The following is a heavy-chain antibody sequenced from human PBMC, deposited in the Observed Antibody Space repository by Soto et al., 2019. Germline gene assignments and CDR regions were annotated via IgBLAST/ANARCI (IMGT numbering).Heavy chain of an antibody. CDR1: GGSFSGYY. V-gene: IGHV4-34*01. D-gene: IGHD3-10*01. Sequence: QVQLQQWGAGLLKPSETLSLTCAVYGGSFSGYYWSWIRQPPGKGLEWMGEINHSGSTNYNPSLKSRLTIAVDTSKSHVSPKLSSVTAADTAVYSCARGPSRLMVRGVTKSKYYFDYWGQGTLVTVSS. J-gene: IGHJ4*02. CDR3: ARGPSRLMVRGVTKSKYYFDY. CDR2: INHSGST.